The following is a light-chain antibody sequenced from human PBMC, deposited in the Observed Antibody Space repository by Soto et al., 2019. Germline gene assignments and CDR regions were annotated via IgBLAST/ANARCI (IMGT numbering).Light chain of an antibody. V-gene: IGKV3-15*01. CDR1: QSISDT. Sequence: ETLMTQSPATLSVSPGGRATLSCRASQSISDTLAWYQQKPGQAPRLLIHGASTRATGFPARFSGSGSGTDFTLTISSLQSEDFAVYYCQQYNNWPWTFGQGTKVDIK. CDR2: GAS. CDR3: QQYNNWPWT. J-gene: IGKJ1*01.